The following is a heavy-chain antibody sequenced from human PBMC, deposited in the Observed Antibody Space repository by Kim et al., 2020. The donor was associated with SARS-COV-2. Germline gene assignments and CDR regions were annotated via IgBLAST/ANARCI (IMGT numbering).Heavy chain of an antibody. CDR3: ARARGYYDSSGYYYGVDY. Sequence: SQVTISGDTSKNQFSLKLSSVTAADTAVYYCARARGYYDSSGYYYGVDYWGQGTLVTVSS. J-gene: IGHJ4*02. V-gene: IGHV4-34*01. D-gene: IGHD3-22*01.